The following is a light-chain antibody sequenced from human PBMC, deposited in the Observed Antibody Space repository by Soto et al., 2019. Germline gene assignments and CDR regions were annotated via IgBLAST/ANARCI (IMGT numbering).Light chain of an antibody. Sequence: IQLTQFPSSLSAFVGDRVTITWGASQGISSYLAWYQQKPGKAPKLLIYAASTLQSGVPSRFRGSGSGTDFTLTISSLQTEDFATYYCQQLNSYPITFGQGTRLEIK. CDR1: QGISSY. CDR3: QQLNSYPIT. V-gene: IGKV1-9*01. CDR2: AAS. J-gene: IGKJ5*01.